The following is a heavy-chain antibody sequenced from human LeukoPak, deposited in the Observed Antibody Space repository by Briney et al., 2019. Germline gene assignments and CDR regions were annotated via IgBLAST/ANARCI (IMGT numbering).Heavy chain of an antibody. V-gene: IGHV1-18*01. J-gene: IGHJ4*02. D-gene: IGHD5-12*01. CDR3: ARHILSGYDFDY. CDR1: GYTFTSYG. Sequence: ASVKVSCKASGYTFTSYGTSWVRQAPGQGLEWMGWISAYNGNTNYAQKLQGRVTMTTDTSTSTAYMELRSLRSDDTAVYYCARHILSGYDFDYWGQGTLVTVSS. CDR2: ISAYNGNT.